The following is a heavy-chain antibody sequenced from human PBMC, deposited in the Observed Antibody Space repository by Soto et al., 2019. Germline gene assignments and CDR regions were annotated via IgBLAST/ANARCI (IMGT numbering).Heavy chain of an antibody. D-gene: IGHD6-19*01. V-gene: IGHV3-48*02. Sequence: PGGSLRLSCAVSGFTLTTYSMNWVRQSPGKGLEWISFINKNGFTIYYADSVKCRFTISRDYAKNSLYLQMDSMRHEDKAVYYCARGAVTGTSLFDYWGLGTLVTVSS. J-gene: IGHJ4*02. CDR1: GFTLTTYS. CDR2: INKNGFTI. CDR3: ARGAVTGTSLFDY.